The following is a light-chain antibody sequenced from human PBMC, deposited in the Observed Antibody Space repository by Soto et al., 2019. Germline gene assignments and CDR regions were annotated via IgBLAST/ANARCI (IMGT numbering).Light chain of an antibody. CDR3: CSYAGPYSA. V-gene: IGLV2-11*01. CDR1: SSDVGGYNY. Sequence: QSVLTQPRSVSGSPGQSVTISCTGTSSDVGGYNYVSWYQQYPGKAPKLIIYDVSQRPSGVPNRFSGSKSGNTASLTISGLQTEDEADYYCCSYAGPYSAFGGGTKLTVL. CDR2: DVS. J-gene: IGLJ2*01.